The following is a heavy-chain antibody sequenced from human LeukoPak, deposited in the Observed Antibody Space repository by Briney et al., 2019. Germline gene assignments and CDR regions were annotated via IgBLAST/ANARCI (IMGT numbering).Heavy chain of an antibody. D-gene: IGHD3-3*01. CDR3: ARRKVYDFWSGYSESFDY. J-gene: IGHJ4*02. CDR1: GYSFTSYW. Sequence: GESLKISCKGSGYSFTSYWIGWVRQMPGKGLEWMGIIYPGDSDTRYSPSFQGQVTISADKSISTAYLQWSSLKASDTAMYYCARRKVYDFWSGYSESFDYWGQGTPVTVSS. V-gene: IGHV5-51*01. CDR2: IYPGDSDT.